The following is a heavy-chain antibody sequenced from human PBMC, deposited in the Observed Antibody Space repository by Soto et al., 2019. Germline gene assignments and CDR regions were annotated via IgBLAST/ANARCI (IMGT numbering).Heavy chain of an antibody. CDR3: TTDDPINRY. J-gene: IGHJ4*02. CDR2: IKSKTNGGTT. CDR1: GFIFSNAW. Sequence: GSLRLSCAASGFIFSNAWMSWVRQAPGKGLEWVGRIKSKTNGGTTDYAAPVRGRFSISRDDSKNTLYLQMNSLKTEDTAVYYCTTDDPINRYWGQGTLVTVSS. V-gene: IGHV3-15*01.